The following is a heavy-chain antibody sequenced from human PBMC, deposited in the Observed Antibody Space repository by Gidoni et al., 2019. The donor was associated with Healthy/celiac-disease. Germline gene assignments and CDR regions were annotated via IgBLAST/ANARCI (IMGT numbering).Heavy chain of an antibody. V-gene: IGHV4-39*07. J-gene: IGHJ3*02. CDR1: GGSISSSSYY. CDR3: ARDGSGWYGDDAFDI. D-gene: IGHD6-19*01. CDR2: IYYSGRT. Sequence: QLQLQEAGPGLVKPSENLSLTCTGSGGSISSSSYYWGWIRQPPGKGMEWIGSIYYSGRTYYNPSLKSRVTISVDTSKNQFPLKLSSVTGADTAVYYCARDGSGWYGDDAFDIWGQGTMVTVSS.